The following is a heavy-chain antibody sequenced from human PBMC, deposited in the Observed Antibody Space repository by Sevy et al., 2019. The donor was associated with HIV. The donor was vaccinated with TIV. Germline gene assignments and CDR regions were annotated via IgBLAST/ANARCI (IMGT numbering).Heavy chain of an antibody. CDR1: GFTLRTYV. J-gene: IGHJ3*02. D-gene: IGHD3-22*01. Sequence: GGSLRLSCVASGFTLRTYVMNWVRQAPGKGLKWVSTIFKSGDVTYYADSVKGRFTIARDNSKNTVYLHMNSLRAEDTAIYFCAGARYDSSGSFDAFDIWGQGTMVTVSS. CDR2: IFKSGDVT. V-gene: IGHV3-23*01. CDR3: AGARYDSSGSFDAFDI.